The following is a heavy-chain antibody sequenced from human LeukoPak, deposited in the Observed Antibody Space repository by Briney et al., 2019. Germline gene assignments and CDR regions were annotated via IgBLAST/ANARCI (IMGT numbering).Heavy chain of an antibody. D-gene: IGHD3-3*01. CDR2: IKQDGSDK. CDR1: GFTLSSFW. J-gene: IGHJ4*02. Sequence: GGSLRLSCAASGFTLSSFWMSWVGQAPGKGLEGVANIKQDGSDKYYVESVKGRFTISRDNAKNAQYLQMNSLRAEDTAVYYCAKHYDFWTGYNANFDSWGQGTLVTVSS. CDR3: AKHYDFWTGYNANFDS. V-gene: IGHV3-7*05.